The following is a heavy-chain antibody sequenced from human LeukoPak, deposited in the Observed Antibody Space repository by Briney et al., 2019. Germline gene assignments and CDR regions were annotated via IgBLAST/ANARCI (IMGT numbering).Heavy chain of an antibody. CDR3: TREGYSSPDY. Sequence: SETLSLTCTVSGYFISDGFYWGWIRQPPGKGLQWIGHMYHGGISHYNPSLKSRVTISMDASKNQFSLKVNSVSAADTAVYYCTREGYSSPDYWGQGTLVTVSS. CDR2: MYHGGIS. V-gene: IGHV4-38-2*02. J-gene: IGHJ4*02. CDR1: GYFISDGFY. D-gene: IGHD5-18*01.